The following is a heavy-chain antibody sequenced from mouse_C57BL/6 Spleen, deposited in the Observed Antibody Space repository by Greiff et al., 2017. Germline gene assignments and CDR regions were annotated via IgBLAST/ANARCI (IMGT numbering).Heavy chain of an antibody. D-gene: IGHD4-1*01. V-gene: IGHV5-17*01. CDR2: ISSGSSTI. CDR3: AHLLGLFAY. Sequence: DVKLVESGGGLVKPGGSLKLSCAASGFTFSDYGMHWVRQAPEKGLEWVAYISSGSSTIYYADTVKGRFTISRDNAKNTLFLQMTSLRSEDTAMSYCAHLLGLFAYWGQGTTLTVSS. CDR1: GFTFSDYG. J-gene: IGHJ2*01.